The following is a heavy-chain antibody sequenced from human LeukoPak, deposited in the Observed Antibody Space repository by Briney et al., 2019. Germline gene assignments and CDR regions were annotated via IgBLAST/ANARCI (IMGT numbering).Heavy chain of an antibody. J-gene: IGHJ4*02. V-gene: IGHV1-24*01. CDR2: IRPETGV. CDR3: STDSGRSYFYFDF. D-gene: IGHD3-10*01. CDR1: GFGLSVLS. Sequence: ASVKDSCKISGFGLSVLSIHWMRQAPGKGLEWVGGIRPETGVAQKFRGRVTITEDTFTDTGYLELRGLTSEDTAVYYCSTDSGRSYFYFDFWGQGTLVTVSS.